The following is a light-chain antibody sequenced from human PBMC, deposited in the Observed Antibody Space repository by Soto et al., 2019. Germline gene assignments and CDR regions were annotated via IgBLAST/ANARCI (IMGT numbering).Light chain of an antibody. V-gene: IGKV3-15*01. CDR1: QSVSTN. CDR2: RAS. Sequence: EIVMTQSPATLSVSPGERVTLSCRASQSVSTNLAWYQQKPGQVPRLLIYRASTRATDIPARFSGSGSGTEFTLTISSLQSEDFAVYYCQQYINWPSWTFGQGTKVDIK. J-gene: IGKJ1*01. CDR3: QQYINWPSWT.